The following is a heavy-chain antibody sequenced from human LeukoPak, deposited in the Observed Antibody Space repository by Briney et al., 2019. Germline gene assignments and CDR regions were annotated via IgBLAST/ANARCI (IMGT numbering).Heavy chain of an antibody. V-gene: IGHV4-59*01. CDR1: GGSISGYY. CDR2: VYHSGFT. Sequence: TSETLSLTCTVSGGSISGYYWSWLRQSPEKGLEWIGYVYHSGFTHYNTSLRSRATISVDLSRNQFSLKLTSATAADTAMYYCARDQRCSRFDGGCDQWYFDLWGRGTLVTVSS. CDR3: ARDQRCSRFDGGCDQWYFDL. J-gene: IGHJ2*01. D-gene: IGHD3-10*02.